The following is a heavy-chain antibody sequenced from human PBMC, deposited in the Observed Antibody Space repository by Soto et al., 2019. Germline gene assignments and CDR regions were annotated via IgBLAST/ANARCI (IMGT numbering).Heavy chain of an antibody. CDR2: IVVGSGHT. CDR3: AADSRYCSGGNCEDY. D-gene: IGHD2-15*01. Sequence: QMQLVQSGPEVKKPGTSVKVSCKASGFTFTSSAMQRVRQARGQRLEWIGWIVVGSGHTNYAQKFQERVTITRDMSTSTAYMELSSLRSEDTAVYYCAADSRYCSGGNCEDYWGQGTLVTVSS. J-gene: IGHJ4*02. V-gene: IGHV1-58*02. CDR1: GFTFTSSA.